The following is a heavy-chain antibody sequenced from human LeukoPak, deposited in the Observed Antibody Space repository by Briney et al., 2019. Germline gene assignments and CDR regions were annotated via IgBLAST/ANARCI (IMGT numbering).Heavy chain of an antibody. CDR3: ASSAVHGDAFDI. CDR1: GGTFNSYA. Sequence: SVKVSCKASGGTFNSYAISWVRQAPGQGLEWMGGIIPIFGTTNYAQKFQGRVTITADESTSTAYMELSSLRSEDTAVYYCASSAVHGDAFDIWGQGTMVTVSS. CDR2: IIPIFGTT. V-gene: IGHV1-69*01. D-gene: IGHD6-25*01. J-gene: IGHJ3*02.